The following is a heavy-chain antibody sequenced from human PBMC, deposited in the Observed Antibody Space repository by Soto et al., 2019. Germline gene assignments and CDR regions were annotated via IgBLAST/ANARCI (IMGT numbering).Heavy chain of an antibody. CDR1: GYTFTRSG. J-gene: IGHJ6*02. Sequence: ASVKVSCKASGYTFTRSGISWVRQAPGQGLEWMGWISTYNGDTNYAQTFQGRVTMTTDTSASTVHMEVRSLRSDDTAVYYCAREGVAPYYYYGMDVWGQGTPVTVSS. CDR3: AREGVAPYYYYGMDV. D-gene: IGHD5-12*01. V-gene: IGHV1-18*01. CDR2: ISTYNGDT.